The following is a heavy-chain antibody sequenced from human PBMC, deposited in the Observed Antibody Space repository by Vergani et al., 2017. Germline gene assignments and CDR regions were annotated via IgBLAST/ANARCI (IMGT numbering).Heavy chain of an antibody. CDR1: GGSISSSSYY. J-gene: IGHJ5*02. CDR3: ARHGGIYFLNWFDP. V-gene: IGHV4-39*01. Sequence: QLQLQESGPGLVKPSETLSLTCTVSGGSISSSSYYWGWIRQPPGKGLEWIGSIYYSGSTYYNPSLKSRVTISVDTSKNQFSLKLSSVTAADTAVYYCARHGGIYFLNWFDPWGQGTLVTVSS. CDR2: IYYSGST. D-gene: IGHD1-26*01.